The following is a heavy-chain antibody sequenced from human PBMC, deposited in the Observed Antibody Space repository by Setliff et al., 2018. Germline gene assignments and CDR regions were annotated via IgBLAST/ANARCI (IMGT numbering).Heavy chain of an antibody. D-gene: IGHD1-7*01. CDR3: ARIRTGTFLNWFDP. Sequence: GASVKVSCKASGYTFTGYYMHWVRQAPGQGLEWMGWINPNSGGTNYAQKFQGWVTMTRDTSISTAYMELSRLRSDDTAVYYCARIRTGTFLNWFDPWGQGTLVTVSS. CDR1: GYTFTGYY. V-gene: IGHV1-2*04. J-gene: IGHJ5*02. CDR2: INPNSGGT.